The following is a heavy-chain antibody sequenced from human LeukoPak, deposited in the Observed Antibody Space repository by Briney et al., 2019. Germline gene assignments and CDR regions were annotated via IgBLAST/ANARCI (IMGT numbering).Heavy chain of an antibody. Sequence: ASVKVSCKASGGTFSSYAISWVRQAPGQGLEWMGGIIPIFGTANYAQKFQGRVTITADKSTSTAYMELSSLRSEDTAVYYCARAGNIVVVPAAMDPSYYYYYMDVWGKGTTVTVSS. D-gene: IGHD2-2*01. CDR3: ARAGNIVVVPAAMDPSYYYYYMDV. CDR1: GGTFSSYA. J-gene: IGHJ6*03. CDR2: IIPIFGTA. V-gene: IGHV1-69*06.